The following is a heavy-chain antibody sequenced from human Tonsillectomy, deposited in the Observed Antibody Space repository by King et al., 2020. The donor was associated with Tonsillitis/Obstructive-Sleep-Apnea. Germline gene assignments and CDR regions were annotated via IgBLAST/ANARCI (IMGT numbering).Heavy chain of an antibody. CDR1: GYIFTNYW. CDR3: AIPSGSSRPDVFDV. V-gene: IGHV5-51*03. CDR2: IYPGNSAT. D-gene: IGHD1-26*01. Sequence: VQLVESGAEVKKPGESLKISCKGSGYIFTNYWIGWVRQMPGKGLEWMGIIYPGNSATRYSPSFQGQVTISADESISTAYVQWSSLKASDSAMYYCAIPSGSSRPDVFDVWGQGTMITVSS. J-gene: IGHJ3*01.